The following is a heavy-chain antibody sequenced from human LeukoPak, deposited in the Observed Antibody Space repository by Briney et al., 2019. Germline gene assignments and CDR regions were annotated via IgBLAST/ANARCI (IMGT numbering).Heavy chain of an antibody. V-gene: IGHV3-11*04. CDR1: GGSISSYY. Sequence: PSETLSLTCTASGGSISSYYWSWLRQAPGKGLEWVSYISSSGSTIYYADSVKGRFTISGDNAKNSLYLQMNSLRAEDTAVYYCARDLTTVTTVPWFDPWGQGTLVTVSS. CDR2: ISSSGSTI. J-gene: IGHJ5*02. D-gene: IGHD4-17*01. CDR3: ARDLTTVTTVPWFDP.